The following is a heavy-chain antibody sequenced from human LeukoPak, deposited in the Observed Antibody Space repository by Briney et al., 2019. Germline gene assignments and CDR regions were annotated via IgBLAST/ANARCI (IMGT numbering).Heavy chain of an antibody. J-gene: IGHJ4*02. CDR2: ISSSSSTI. V-gene: IGHV3-48*01. D-gene: IGHD6-13*01. CDR3: ARDLTPGIAAAVAFDY. Sequence: GGSLRLSCAASGFTFSSYSMNWVRQAPGKGLEWVSYISSSSSTIYYADSVKGRFTISRDNAKNSLYLQMNSLRAEDTAVYYCARDLTPGIAAAVAFDYWGQGTLVTVSS. CDR1: GFTFSSYS.